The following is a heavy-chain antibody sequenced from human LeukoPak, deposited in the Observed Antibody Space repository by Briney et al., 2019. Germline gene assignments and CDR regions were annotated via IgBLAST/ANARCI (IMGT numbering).Heavy chain of an antibody. D-gene: IGHD3-16*02. Sequence: PGGSLRLSCAASGFPFSSYEMNWVRQAPGKGLEWVSYISSSGMTKYYAVSVKGRFTMSRDNANNSLYLQLNSLRAEDTAVYYCARDGRSRGLSHVNFDYWGQGILVTVSS. CDR3: ARDGRSRGLSHVNFDY. V-gene: IGHV3-48*03. CDR1: GFPFSSYE. CDR2: ISSSGMTK. J-gene: IGHJ4*02.